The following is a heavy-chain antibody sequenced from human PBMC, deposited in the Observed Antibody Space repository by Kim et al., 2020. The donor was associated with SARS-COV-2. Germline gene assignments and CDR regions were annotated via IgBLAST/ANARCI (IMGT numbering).Heavy chain of an antibody. Sequence: HSGRTNINPALKGRVTIAVDTSKNQFSLKLSTVTAADTAVYYCARGSGGAWGQGTLGTVSS. CDR3: ARGSGGA. D-gene: IGHD6-19*01. CDR2: HSGRT. V-gene: IGHV4-34*01. J-gene: IGHJ5*02.